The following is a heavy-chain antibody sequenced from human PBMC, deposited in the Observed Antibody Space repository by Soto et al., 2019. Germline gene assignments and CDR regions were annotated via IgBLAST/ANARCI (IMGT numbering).Heavy chain of an antibody. CDR1: GYTFTSYG. CDR2: ISAYNGNT. D-gene: IGHD6-13*01. V-gene: IGHV1-18*01. Sequence: ASVKVSCKASGYTFTSYGISWVRQAPGQGLEWMGWISAYNGNTNYAQKLQGRVTMTTDTSTSTAYMELRSLRSDDTAVYYCARDAQQLVSYLWFDPWGQGTLVPVSS. J-gene: IGHJ5*02. CDR3: ARDAQQLVSYLWFDP.